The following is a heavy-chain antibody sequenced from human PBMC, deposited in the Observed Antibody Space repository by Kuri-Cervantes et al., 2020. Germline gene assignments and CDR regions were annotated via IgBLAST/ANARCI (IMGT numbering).Heavy chain of an antibody. V-gene: IGHV3-9*01. CDR1: GFTVSSNY. J-gene: IGHJ3*02. CDR2: ISWNSGRI. D-gene: IGHD2-8*02. CDR3: AKGGYTTEDALDI. Sequence: GGSLRLSCAASGFTVSSNYMSWVRQAPGKGLEWVSGISWNSGRIGYAGSVKGRFTISRDNAKNSLFLQMNSLRAEDTALYYCAKGGYTTEDALDIWGQGTMVTVSS.